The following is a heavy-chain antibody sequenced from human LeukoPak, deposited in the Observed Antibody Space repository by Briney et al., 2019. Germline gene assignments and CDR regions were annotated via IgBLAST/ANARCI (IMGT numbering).Heavy chain of an antibody. J-gene: IGHJ4*02. CDR2: IGNTGRTI. Sequence: GGSLRLSCAASGFRFSSYEMNWVRQAPGRGLEWVSYIGNTGRTIYYVDSVKGRFTVSRDNAKNSLYLQMNSLRAEDTAIYYCVRGGRYFFDYWGQGTLVTVSS. CDR3: VRGGRYFFDY. D-gene: IGHD1-14*01. CDR1: GFRFSSYE. V-gene: IGHV3-48*03.